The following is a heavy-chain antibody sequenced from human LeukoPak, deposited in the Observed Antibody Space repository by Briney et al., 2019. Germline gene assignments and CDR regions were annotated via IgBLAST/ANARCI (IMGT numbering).Heavy chain of an antibody. D-gene: IGHD7-27*01. Sequence: SETLSLTCAVYGGSFSGYYWSWIRQPPWKGLEWIGEINHSGSTNYNPSLKSRVTISVDTSKNQFSLKLSSVTAADTAVYYCARKASGAFDIWGQGTMVTVSS. CDR1: GGSFSGYY. V-gene: IGHV4-34*01. CDR2: INHSGST. J-gene: IGHJ3*02. CDR3: ARKASGAFDI.